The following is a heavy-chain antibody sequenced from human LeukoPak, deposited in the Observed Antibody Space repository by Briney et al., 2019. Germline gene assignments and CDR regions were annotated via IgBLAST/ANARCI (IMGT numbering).Heavy chain of an antibody. Sequence: GGSLRLSCAASGFTFSSYAMSWVRQAPGKGLEWVSTITGSGVTTYYADSVKGRFTISRDNSKNTLYLQMNSLRVEDTAVYYCAKDLKGYSDYDFSDYWGQGTLVTVSS. V-gene: IGHV3-23*01. J-gene: IGHJ4*02. D-gene: IGHD5-12*01. CDR2: ITGSGVTT. CDR3: AKDLKGYSDYDFSDY. CDR1: GFTFSSYA.